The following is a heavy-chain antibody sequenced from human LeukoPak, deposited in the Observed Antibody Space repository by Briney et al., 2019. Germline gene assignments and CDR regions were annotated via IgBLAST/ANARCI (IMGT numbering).Heavy chain of an antibody. D-gene: IGHD1-26*01. CDR3: ANSYQGATDY. J-gene: IGHJ4*02. Sequence: GGSLRLSCAASGFTFSSYSMNWVRQAPGKGLEWVSSISSSSSYIYYADSVKGRFTISRDNAKNSLYLQMNSLRAEDAAVYYCANSYQGATDYWGQGTLVTVSS. V-gene: IGHV3-21*01. CDR2: ISSSSSYI. CDR1: GFTFSSYS.